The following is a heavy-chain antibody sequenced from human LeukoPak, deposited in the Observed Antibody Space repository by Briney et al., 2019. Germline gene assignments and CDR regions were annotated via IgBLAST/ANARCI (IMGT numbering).Heavy chain of an antibody. V-gene: IGHV4-59*01. Sequence: PESLSLTCTVSSGSISSYYGSWIRQPPGKGLEWIGYIYYSGSTNYNPSLKSRVTISVDTSKNQFSLKLSSVTAADTAVDERARGLSWGSFLGVVTPYYYMDVWRKATTVTLSS. J-gene: IGHJ6*03. CDR3: ARGLSWGSFLGVVTPYYYMDV. CDR1: SGSISSYY. CDR2: IYYSGST. D-gene: IGHD3-3*01.